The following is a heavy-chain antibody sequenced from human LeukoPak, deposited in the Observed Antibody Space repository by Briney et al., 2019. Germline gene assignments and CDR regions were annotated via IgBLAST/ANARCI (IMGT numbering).Heavy chain of an antibody. V-gene: IGHV1-8*01. CDR1: GYTFTTYD. CDR3: ARGRGSGHKENWFDP. J-gene: IGHJ5*02. CDR2: MNPNSGNT. D-gene: IGHD6-19*01. Sequence: VSVKVSCKASGYTFTTYDINWVRQATGQGLEWMGWMNPNSGNTGHTQKFQGRVTMTRNTSISTAYIELSSLRSEDTAVYYCARGRGSGHKENWFDPWGQGTLVTVSS.